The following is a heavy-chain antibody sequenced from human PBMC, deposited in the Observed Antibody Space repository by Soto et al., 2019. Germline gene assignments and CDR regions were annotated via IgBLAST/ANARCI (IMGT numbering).Heavy chain of an antibody. Sequence: QVQVVQSGAEVKEPGASVKVSCKASGYTFTSYGISWVRQAPGQGLEWMGWISTYSGNTNYAQKFEGRVTMTTDPSTSTAYMELRSLRSDDMAVYYCARDDMAYDSDTLDYWGQGTLVTVSS. CDR2: ISTYSGNT. CDR1: GYTFTSYG. CDR3: ARDDMAYDSDTLDY. D-gene: IGHD3-3*01. J-gene: IGHJ4*02. V-gene: IGHV1-18*03.